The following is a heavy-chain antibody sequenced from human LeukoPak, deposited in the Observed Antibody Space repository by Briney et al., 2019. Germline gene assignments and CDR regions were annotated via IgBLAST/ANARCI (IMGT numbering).Heavy chain of an antibody. V-gene: IGHV3-48*03. CDR2: ISSRGSTI. CDR3: ARGYTYGLDF. CDR1: AFTFSSYE. D-gene: IGHD5-18*01. Sequence: GGSLRLSCAASAFTFSSYEINWVRQAPGKGLEWVSYISSRGSTIYYADSVKGRFTISRHNAKNSLFLQMNSLRAEDTAVYYCARGYTYGLDFWGQGTLVTVSS. J-gene: IGHJ4*02.